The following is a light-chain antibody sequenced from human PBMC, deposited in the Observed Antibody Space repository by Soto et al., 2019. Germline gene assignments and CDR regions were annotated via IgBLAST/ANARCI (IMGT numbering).Light chain of an antibody. CDR2: GNS. CDR3: QSYDSSHV. Sequence: QSVLTQPPSVSGAPGQRVTISCTGSSSNIGAGYDVHWYQQLPGTAPKLLIYGNSNRPSGVPDRFSGSKSGTSASLAITGLQAEDEADYYCQSYDSSHVFGNGTKLTVL. CDR1: SSNIGAGYD. J-gene: IGLJ1*01. V-gene: IGLV1-40*01.